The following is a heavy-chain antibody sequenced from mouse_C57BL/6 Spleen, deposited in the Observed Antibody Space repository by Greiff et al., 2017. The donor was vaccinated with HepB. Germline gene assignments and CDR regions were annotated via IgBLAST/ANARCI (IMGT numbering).Heavy chain of an antibody. V-gene: IGHV2-6-1*01. CDR1: GFSLTSYG. CDR2: IWSDGST. Sequence: VQLQESGPGLVAPSQSLSITCTVSGFSLTSYGVHWVRQPPGKGLEWLVVIWSDGSTTYNSALKSRLSISKDNSKSQVILKMNSLQTDDTAMYYCARQRDYYGSSDWYFDVWGTGTTVTVSS. J-gene: IGHJ1*03. D-gene: IGHD1-1*01. CDR3: ARQRDYYGSSDWYFDV.